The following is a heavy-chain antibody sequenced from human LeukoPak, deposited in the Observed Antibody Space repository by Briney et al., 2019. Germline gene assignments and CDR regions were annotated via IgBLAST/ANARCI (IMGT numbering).Heavy chain of an antibody. Sequence: SETLSLTCTVSGDSISSYYWGWIRQPPGKGLEWIGYIYYSGSANYNPSLKSRVTISVDTSKNQFSLKLTSVTAAATAVYYCARRSQENGVITANNWFDPWGQGTLVTVSS. J-gene: IGHJ5*02. CDR1: GDSISSYY. CDR2: IYYSGSA. D-gene: IGHD3-16*01. V-gene: IGHV4-59*08. CDR3: ARRSQENGVITANNWFDP.